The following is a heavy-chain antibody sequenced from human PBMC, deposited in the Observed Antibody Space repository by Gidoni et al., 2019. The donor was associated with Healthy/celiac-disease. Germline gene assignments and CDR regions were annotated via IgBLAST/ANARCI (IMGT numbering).Heavy chain of an antibody. CDR1: GFTVSSNY. Sequence: EVQLVESGGGLIQPGGSLRLSCAASGFTVSSNYMSWVRQAPGKGLEWVSCIYSCGSTYYADSVKGRFTISRDNSKNTLYLQMNSLRAEDTAVYYCARDLGYSSGWGDYWGQGTLGTVSS. CDR3: ARDLGYSSGWGDY. J-gene: IGHJ4*02. D-gene: IGHD6-19*01. V-gene: IGHV3-53*01. CDR2: IYSCGST.